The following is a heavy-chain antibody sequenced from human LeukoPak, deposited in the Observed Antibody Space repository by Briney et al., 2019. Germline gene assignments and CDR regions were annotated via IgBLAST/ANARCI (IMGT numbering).Heavy chain of an antibody. CDR3: ASVSQVDNPYYFEN. J-gene: IGHJ4*02. V-gene: IGHV3-66*01. D-gene: IGHD5-12*01. Sequence: GGSLRLSCAASGFTVSSDYMSWVRQAPGKGLEWVSVVYSDGRTYYADSVKGRLTISRDNSKNTLYLQMNSLRAEDTAVYYCASVSQVDNPYYFENWGQGTVVTVSS. CDR1: GFTVSSDY. CDR2: VYSDGRT.